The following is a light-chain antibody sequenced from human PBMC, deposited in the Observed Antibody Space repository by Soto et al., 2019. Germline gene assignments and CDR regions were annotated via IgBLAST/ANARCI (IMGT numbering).Light chain of an antibody. J-gene: IGKJ4*01. Sequence: EIVLTQSPGTLSLSPGERATLSCRASQSVRSTYLAWYQQKSGQAPRLLIYGASSRATGIPDRFSGSGSGTDFTLTISRLEPEEFAVYYCQQYGNSPLTFGGGTKVEMK. V-gene: IGKV3-20*01. CDR3: QQYGNSPLT. CDR1: QSVRSTY. CDR2: GAS.